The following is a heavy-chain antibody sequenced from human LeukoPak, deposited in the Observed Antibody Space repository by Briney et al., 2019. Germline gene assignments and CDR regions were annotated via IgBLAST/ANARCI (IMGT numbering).Heavy chain of an antibody. CDR3: ASLDYYDSSGYSY. J-gene: IGHJ4*02. CDR2: IYTSGST. D-gene: IGHD3-22*01. Sequence: SETLSLTCTVSGGSISSSYYYWGWIRQPPGKGLEWIGRIYTSGSTNYNPSLKSRVTISVDTSKNQFSLKLSSVTAADTAVYYCASLDYYDSSGYSYWGQGTLVTVSS. V-gene: IGHV4-61*02. CDR1: GGSISSSYYY.